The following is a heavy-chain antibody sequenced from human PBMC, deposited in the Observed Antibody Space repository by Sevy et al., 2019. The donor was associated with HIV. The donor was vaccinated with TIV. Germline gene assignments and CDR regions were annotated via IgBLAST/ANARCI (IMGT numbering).Heavy chain of an antibody. CDR1: GFTFNTYT. CDR2: ISSSGNYI. Sequence: GGCLRLSCAASGFTFNTYTMNWVRQAPGEGLEWVSSISSSGNYIYYADSVKGRFTISRDNAKNSLFLQMNNLRAEDTAVYYCARPYGSGSWEAFDIWGQGTMVTVS. D-gene: IGHD3-10*01. V-gene: IGHV3-21*01. CDR3: ARPYGSGSWEAFDI. J-gene: IGHJ3*02.